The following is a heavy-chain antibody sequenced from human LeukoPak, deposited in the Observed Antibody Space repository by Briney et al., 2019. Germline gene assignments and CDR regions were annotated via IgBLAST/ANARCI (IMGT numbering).Heavy chain of an antibody. Sequence: GRSLRLSCAASGFTFSSYGMHWVRQAPGKGLEWVAVIWYDGSNKYYAGSVKGRFTISRDNSKNTLYLQMNSPRAEDTAVYYCAKSMVRGVRGFDYWGQGTLVTVSS. V-gene: IGHV3-33*06. J-gene: IGHJ4*02. CDR2: IWYDGSNK. CDR3: AKSMVRGVRGFDY. CDR1: GFTFSSYG. D-gene: IGHD3-10*01.